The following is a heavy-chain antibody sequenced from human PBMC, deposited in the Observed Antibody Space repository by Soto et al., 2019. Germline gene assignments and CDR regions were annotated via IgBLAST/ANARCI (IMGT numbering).Heavy chain of an antibody. J-gene: IGHJ6*02. CDR3: ARSIYCISTSCRRSYYYYGMDV. V-gene: IGHV1-2*04. Sequence: ASVKVSCKASGYTFTGYYMHWVRQASGQGLEWMGWINPNSGGTNYAQKFQGWVTMTRDTSISTAYMELSRLRSDDTAVYYCARSIYCISTSCRRSYYYYGMDVWGQGTTVTVSS. CDR1: GYTFTGYY. D-gene: IGHD2-2*01. CDR2: INPNSGGT.